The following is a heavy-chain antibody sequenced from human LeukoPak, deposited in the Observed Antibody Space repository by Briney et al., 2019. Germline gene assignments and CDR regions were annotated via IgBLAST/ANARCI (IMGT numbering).Heavy chain of an antibody. CDR3: ARMRTLWSGYSFDY. CDR2: IYYGGST. J-gene: IGHJ4*02. CDR1: GGSISSYY. Sequence: SGTLSLTCTVSGGSISSYYWSWIRQPPGKGLEWIGYIYYGGSTNSNPSLKSRVTISVDTSKNQFSLKLSSVTAADTAVYYCARMRTLWSGYSFDYWGQGTLVTVSS. V-gene: IGHV4-59*01. D-gene: IGHD3-3*01.